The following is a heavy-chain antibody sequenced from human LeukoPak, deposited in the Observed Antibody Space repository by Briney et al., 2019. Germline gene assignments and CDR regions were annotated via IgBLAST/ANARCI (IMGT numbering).Heavy chain of an antibody. CDR2: IYYSGST. J-gene: IGHJ4*02. CDR3: ARDLWDSGYGLDY. Sequence: SETLSLTCTVSGGSISSGGYYWSWIRQHPGKGLEWIGYIYYSGSTYYNPSLKSRVTISVDTSKNQFSLKLSSVTAADTAVYYCARDLWDSGYGLDYWGQGTLVTVPS. V-gene: IGHV4-31*03. D-gene: IGHD5-12*01. CDR1: GGSISSGGYY.